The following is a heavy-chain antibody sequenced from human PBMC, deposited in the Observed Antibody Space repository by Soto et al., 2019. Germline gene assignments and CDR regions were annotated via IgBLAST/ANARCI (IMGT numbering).Heavy chain of an antibody. J-gene: IGHJ6*03. Sequence: SQTLSLTCAISGDSFSINTAAWHWIRQSPSRGLEWLGRTYFRSRWYNDYAVSVKSRITINADTSKNQFSLHLNSVSPEDTAVYYCARDLESGYSNYYYYMDVWGKGTTVTVSS. CDR1: GDSFSINTAA. D-gene: IGHD5-12*01. CDR2: TYFRSRWYN. V-gene: IGHV6-1*01. CDR3: ARDLESGYSNYYYYMDV.